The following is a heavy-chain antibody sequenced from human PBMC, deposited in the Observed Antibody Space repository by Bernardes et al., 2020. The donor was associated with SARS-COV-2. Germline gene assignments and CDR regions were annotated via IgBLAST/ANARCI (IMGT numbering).Heavy chain of an antibody. CDR3: AKDFWSGWNYFDY. J-gene: IGHJ4*02. CDR1: GFIFSSYA. CDR2: FSDGGLST. Sequence: GGSLRLSCSVSGFIFSSYAMSWVRQAPGKGLEWVSGFSDGGLSTYYADSVKGRFTISRDNSKNTLYLEMNSLRAEDTAVYYCAKDFWSGWNYFDYWGQGTLVTVSS. V-gene: IGHV3-23*01. D-gene: IGHD3-3*01.